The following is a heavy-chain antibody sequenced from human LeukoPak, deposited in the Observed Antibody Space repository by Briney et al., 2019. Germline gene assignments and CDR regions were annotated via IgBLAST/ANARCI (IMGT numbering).Heavy chain of an antibody. V-gene: IGHV3-30*18. CDR3: AKGGRVVPARSIRDFQH. D-gene: IGHD2-2*01. CDR1: GFTFSSYG. CDR2: ISYDGSNK. J-gene: IGHJ1*01. Sequence: GGSLRLSCAASGFTFSSYGMHWVRQAPGKGLEWVAVISYDGSNKYYADSVKGRFTISRDNYKNTLYLQMNSRRAEDTAVYYCAKGGRVVPARSIRDFQHWGQGTLVTVSS.